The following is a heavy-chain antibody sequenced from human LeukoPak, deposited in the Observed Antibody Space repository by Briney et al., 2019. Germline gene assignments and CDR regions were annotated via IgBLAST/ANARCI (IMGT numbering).Heavy chain of an antibody. CDR2: IYYSGST. CDR3: ARSSSASSVVSP. CDR1: NASMTDYF. Sequence: SETLSLTCTVSNASMTDYFWSWIRQPPGKGLEWIGYIYYSGSTNYNPSLKSRVTISVDTSKNQFSLKLSSVTAADTAVYYCARSSSASSVVSPWGQGTLVTVSS. D-gene: IGHD6-6*01. V-gene: IGHV4-59*08. J-gene: IGHJ5*02.